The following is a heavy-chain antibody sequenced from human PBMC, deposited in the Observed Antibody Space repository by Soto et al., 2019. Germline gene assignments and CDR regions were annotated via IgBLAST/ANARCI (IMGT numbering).Heavy chain of an antibody. CDR2: FDPEDGET. V-gene: IGHV1-24*01. CDR1: GGTFSSYA. CDR3: ATSVTVTAHYYYYYMDV. J-gene: IGHJ6*03. D-gene: IGHD4-17*01. Sequence: ASVKVSCKASGGTFSSYAISWVRQAPGQGLEWMGGFDPEDGETIYAQKFQGRVTMTEDTSTDTAYMELSSLRSEDTAVYYCATSVTVTAHYYYYYMDVWGKGTTVTVSS.